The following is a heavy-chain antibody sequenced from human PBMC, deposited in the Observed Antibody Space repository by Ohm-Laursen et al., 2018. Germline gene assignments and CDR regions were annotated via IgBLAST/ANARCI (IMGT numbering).Heavy chain of an antibody. Sequence: GASVKVSCKVSSYTFTNYGISWVRQAPGQGLQWMGWINTNNGNTNYAPKFQDRITMTTDTSTSTAYMEVRSLRSDDTAVYYCARDDPPGEYFYYGMDVWGQGTTVTVSS. D-gene: IGHD4-17*01. J-gene: IGHJ6*02. CDR3: ARDDPPGEYFYYGMDV. V-gene: IGHV1-18*01. CDR1: SYTFTNYG. CDR2: INTNNGNT.